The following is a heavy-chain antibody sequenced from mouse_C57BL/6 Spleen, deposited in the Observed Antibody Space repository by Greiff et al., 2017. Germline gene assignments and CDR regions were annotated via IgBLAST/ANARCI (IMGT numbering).Heavy chain of an antibody. Sequence: VQLQQSGAELVRPGASVTLSCKASGYTFTDYEMHWVKQTPVHGLEWIGAIDPDTGGTAYNQKFKGKAILTADESSSTAYMELRSMTSEDSAVYYCTRKGMRADFGCWGKGTTLTVAS. CDR2: IDPDTGGT. V-gene: IGHV1-15*01. J-gene: IGHJ2*01. D-gene: IGHD2-10*02. CDR1: GYTFTDYE. CDR3: TRKGMRADFGC.